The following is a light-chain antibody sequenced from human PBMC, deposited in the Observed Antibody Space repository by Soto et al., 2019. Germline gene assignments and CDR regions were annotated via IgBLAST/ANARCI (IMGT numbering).Light chain of an antibody. Sequence: TVLTQSPATLSLSPGERATLSCKTSQSIANAFGWFQQKPGQAPRLLIDDAFNRATGIPARFTGSGSGSDFTLTNSSLEPEDFGVYYCRQRYNWPLTFGGGTKVEIK. CDR1: QSIANA. J-gene: IGKJ4*01. CDR2: DAF. V-gene: IGKV3-11*01. CDR3: RQRYNWPLT.